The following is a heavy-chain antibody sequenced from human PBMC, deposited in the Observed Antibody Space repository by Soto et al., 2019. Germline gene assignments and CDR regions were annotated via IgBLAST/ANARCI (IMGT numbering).Heavy chain of an antibody. D-gene: IGHD5-18*01. V-gene: IGHV1-69*01. CDR2: IIPIFGTA. J-gene: IGHJ6*02. CDR1: GGTFSSYA. CDR3: ARGAVGYSYGLGLRIGWQPTKDYYYGMDV. Sequence: QVQLVQSGAEVKKPGSSVKVSCKASGGTFSSYAISWVRQAPGQGLEWMGGIIPIFGTANYAQKFQGRVTITADESTSTAYMELSSLRSEDTAVYYCARGAVGYSYGLGLRIGWQPTKDYYYGMDVWGQGTTVTVSS.